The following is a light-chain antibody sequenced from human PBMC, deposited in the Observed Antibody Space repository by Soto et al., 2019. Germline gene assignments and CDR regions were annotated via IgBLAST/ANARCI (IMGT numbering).Light chain of an antibody. CDR2: GAS. Sequence: DIQMTQSPSSLSASVGDRVTISCRASQTLGRDLNWYQQKPGKAPNLLIYGASTLQSGVPSRFSGSGSGTHFTLTVSSLQVDDFATYFCQQTYSAPWTFGQVTKLEIK. V-gene: IGKV1-39*01. J-gene: IGKJ1*01. CDR3: QQTYSAPWT. CDR1: QTLGRD.